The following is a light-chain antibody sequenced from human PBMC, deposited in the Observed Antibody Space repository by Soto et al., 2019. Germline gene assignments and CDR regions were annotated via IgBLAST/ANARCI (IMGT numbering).Light chain of an antibody. CDR1: SSNIGAGYD. CDR2: GNN. V-gene: IGLV1-40*01. J-gene: IGLJ2*01. Sequence: QLVLTQPPSVSGAPGQRVTISCTGSSSNIGAGYDVHWYQQLPGTAPKLLIYGNNNRPSGVPDRFSGSKSGTSASLAITGLQAEDEADYYCQSYDSSLSAYVVFGGGTKITVL. CDR3: QSYDSSLSAYVV.